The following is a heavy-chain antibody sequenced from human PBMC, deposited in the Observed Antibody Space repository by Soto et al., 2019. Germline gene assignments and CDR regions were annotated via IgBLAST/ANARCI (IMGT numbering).Heavy chain of an antibody. J-gene: IGHJ4*02. CDR2: ISAYNGNT. Sequence: ASVKVSCKASGYTFTSYGISWVRQAPGQGLEWMGWISAYNGNTNYAQKLQGRVTMTTDTSTSTAYMELRSLRSDDTAVYYCASFRPGPRYSSWYDYWGQGTLVTVSS. CDR1: GYTFTSYG. CDR3: ASFRPGPRYSSWYDY. V-gene: IGHV1-18*01. D-gene: IGHD6-13*01.